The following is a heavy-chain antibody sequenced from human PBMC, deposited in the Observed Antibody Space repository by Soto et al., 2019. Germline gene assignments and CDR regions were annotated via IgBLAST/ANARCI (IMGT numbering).Heavy chain of an antibody. CDR1: GFSLSTSGVG. Sequence: SGPTLVKPTQTLTLTCTFSGFSLSTSGVGVGWIRQPPGKALEWLALIYWDDDKRYSPSLKSRLTITKDTSKNQVVLTMTNMDPVDTATYYCAHSLSTVTTGFRDWFDPWGQGTLVTVSS. CDR3: AHSLSTVTTGFRDWFDP. CDR2: IYWDDDK. J-gene: IGHJ5*02. D-gene: IGHD4-17*01. V-gene: IGHV2-5*02.